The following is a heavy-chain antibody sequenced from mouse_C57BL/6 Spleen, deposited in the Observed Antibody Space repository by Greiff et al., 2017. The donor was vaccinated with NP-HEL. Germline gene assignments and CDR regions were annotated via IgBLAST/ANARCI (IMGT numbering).Heavy chain of an antibody. CDR3: ARIERQLRLTSLYFDY. D-gene: IGHD3-2*02. CDR2: IWWDDDK. V-gene: IGHV8-8*01. Sequence: QVTLKESGPGILQPSQTLSLTCSFSGFSLSTFGMGVGWIRQPSGKGLEWLAHIWWDDDKYYNPALKSGLTISKDTSKNPIFLKIANVDTADTATYYCARIERQLRLTSLYFDYWGQGTTLTVSS. J-gene: IGHJ2*01. CDR1: GFSLSTFGMG.